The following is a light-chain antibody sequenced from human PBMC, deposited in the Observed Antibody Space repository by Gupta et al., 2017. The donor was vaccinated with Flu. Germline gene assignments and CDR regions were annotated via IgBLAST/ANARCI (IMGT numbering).Light chain of an antibody. V-gene: IGLV1-51*01. CDR3: CTSDNSRSDGWV. CDR2: YNN. J-gene: IGLJ3*02. CDR1: RSHLGHNY. Sequence: QSVLTQPPSVSAAPGQKVTISYSGSRSHLGHNYVTWYQQHPGTAPNLLSYYNNKRPSGVPERCSVSKSGTSATTVTTGLQPGEEADDYYCTSDNSRSDGWVFGGGTKLTVL.